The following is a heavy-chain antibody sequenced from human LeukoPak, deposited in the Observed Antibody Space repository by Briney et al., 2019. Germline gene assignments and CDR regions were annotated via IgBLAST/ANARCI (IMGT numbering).Heavy chain of an antibody. J-gene: IGHJ5*02. Sequence: GGSLRLSCGASGFNFETYNMHWIRQSPGKGLEWVSSIDWRRGNIYYADAVQGRFTISRDNAKDSLFLQMNSLTAEDSAIYFCARETYYSGSGSGGWLDPWGQGALVTVSS. CDR3: ARETYYSGSGSGGWLDP. CDR2: IDWRRGNI. D-gene: IGHD3-10*01. V-gene: IGHV3-21*01. CDR1: GFNFETYN.